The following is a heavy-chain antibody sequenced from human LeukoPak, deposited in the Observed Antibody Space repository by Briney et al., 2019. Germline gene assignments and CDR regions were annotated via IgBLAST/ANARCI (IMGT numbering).Heavy chain of an antibody. V-gene: IGHV3-53*01. D-gene: IGHD3-3*02. J-gene: IGHJ2*01. CDR3: ARVADHFHWYLDL. Sequence: GGSLGLSCAASGFTVSTNYMNWVRQAPGKGLEWVSILYSGSSTYYADSVEGRFIASRDSSKNTLSLQMNDLRAEDTAVYYCARVADHFHWYLDLWGRGTLVTVSS. CDR2: LYSGSST. CDR1: GFTVSTNY.